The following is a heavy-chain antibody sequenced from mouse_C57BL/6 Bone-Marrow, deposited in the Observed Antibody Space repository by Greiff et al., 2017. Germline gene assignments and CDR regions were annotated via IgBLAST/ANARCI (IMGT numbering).Heavy chain of an antibody. D-gene: IGHD1-1*01. CDR1: GYTFTDYY. Sequence: EVQLQQSGPELVKPGASVKISCKASGYTFTDYYMNWVKQSHGKSLEWIGDINPNNGGTSYNQKFKGKATLTVEKPSSTAYMELRSLTSEDSAVYYCARSITTVVALDYWGQGTTLTVSS. CDR2: INPNNGGT. CDR3: ARSITTVVALDY. J-gene: IGHJ2*01. V-gene: IGHV1-26*01.